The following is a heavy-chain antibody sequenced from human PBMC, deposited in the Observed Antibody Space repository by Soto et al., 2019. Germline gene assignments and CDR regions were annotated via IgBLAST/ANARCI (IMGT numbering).Heavy chain of an antibody. Sequence: GGSLRLSCAASGFTFSRNAMSWVRQAPGKGLEWVSVMSGSGGSTYYADSVTGRLTISRDNSKNTLYLQMNSLRAEDTAVYYCAKGYREYSSSWFDYWGQGALVKVSS. CDR2: MSGSGGST. CDR3: AKGYREYSSSWFDY. CDR1: GFTFSRNA. D-gene: IGHD6-13*01. V-gene: IGHV3-23*01. J-gene: IGHJ4*02.